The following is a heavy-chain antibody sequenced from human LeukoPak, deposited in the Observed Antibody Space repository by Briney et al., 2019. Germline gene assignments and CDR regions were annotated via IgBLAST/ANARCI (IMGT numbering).Heavy chain of an antibody. D-gene: IGHD2-15*01. CDR3: ARDMGYCSGGSCYSSWFDP. CDR1: GYTFTSYG. CDR2: ISAYNGNT. V-gene: IGHV1-18*01. J-gene: IGHJ5*02. Sequence: ASVKVSCKASGYTFTSYGISWVRQAPGQGLEWMGWISAYNGNTNYAQKLQGRVTMTTDTSTSTAYMELRSLRSDDTAVYYCARDMGYCSGGSCYSSWFDPWGQGTLVTVSS.